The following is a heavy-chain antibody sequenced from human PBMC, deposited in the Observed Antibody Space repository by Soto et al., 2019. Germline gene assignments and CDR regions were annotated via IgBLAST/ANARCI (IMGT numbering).Heavy chain of an antibody. J-gene: IGHJ4*02. CDR2: ISAYNGNT. V-gene: IGHV1-18*01. CDR1: GYTFTSYG. CDR3: ARGPIYFPLPDRVFDY. D-gene: IGHD3-9*01. Sequence: QVQLVHSGGEVKKPGASVKVSCKASGYTFTSYGLSWVRQAPGQGLEWMGWISAYNGNTKYAQKLQGRVTMTTATPTSTAYMGLRSLRSDDTVGYYCARGPIYFPLPDRVFDYWGQGTVVAVSS.